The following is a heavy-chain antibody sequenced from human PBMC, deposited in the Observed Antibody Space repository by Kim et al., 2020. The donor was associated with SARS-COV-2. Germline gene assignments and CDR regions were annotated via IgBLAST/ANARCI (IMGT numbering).Heavy chain of an antibody. V-gene: IGHV4-59*01. CDR1: GGSISSYY. Sequence: SETLSLTCTVSGGSISSYYWSWIRQPPGKGLEWIGYIYYSGSTNYNPSLKSRVTISVDTSKNQFSLKLSSVTAADTAVYYCARGGVGALARFHHGGQGT. CDR2: IYYSGST. CDR3: ARGGVGALARFHH. D-gene: IGHD1-26*01. J-gene: IGHJ1*01.